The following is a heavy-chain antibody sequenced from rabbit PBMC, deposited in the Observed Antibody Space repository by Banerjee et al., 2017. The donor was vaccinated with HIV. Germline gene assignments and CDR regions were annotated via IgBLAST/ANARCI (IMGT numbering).Heavy chain of an antibody. V-gene: IGHV1S45*01. CDR3: ARGGVGSTGYTYAFDP. Sequence: QEQLEESGGDLVKPEGSLTITCTASGFSFSNKYVMCWVRQAPGKGLEWIGCIGAGSSGRTVYASWAKGRFTISKTSSTTVTLQMTSLTAADTATYFCARGGVGSTGYTYAFDPWGQGTLVTVS. D-gene: IGHD1-1*01. J-gene: IGHJ2*01. CDR2: IGAGSSGRT. CDR1: GFSFSNKYV.